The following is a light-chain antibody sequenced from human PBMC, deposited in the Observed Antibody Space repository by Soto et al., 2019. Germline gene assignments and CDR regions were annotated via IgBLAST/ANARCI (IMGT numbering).Light chain of an antibody. J-gene: IGKJ5*01. V-gene: IGKV3-11*01. CDR2: DAS. Sequence: DILMTHSPATLSVSPVERSTLSFXXSQSVSSNLAWYQQNPGQAPRLLIYDASNRATGIPARFSGSGSGTDFTLTIDILEPEDVAVSYCQQRSNWPPITFGQGTRLE. CDR3: QQRSNWPPIT. CDR1: QSVSSN.